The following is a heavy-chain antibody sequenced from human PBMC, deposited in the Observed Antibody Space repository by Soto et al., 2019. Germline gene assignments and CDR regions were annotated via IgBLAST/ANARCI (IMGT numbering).Heavy chain of an antibody. D-gene: IGHD6-6*01. CDR3: ARAGFVFLRSISSWFDP. V-gene: IGHV1-18*01. J-gene: IGHJ5*02. CDR1: GYTFTSYG. Sequence: ASVKVSCKASGYTFTSYGISWVRQAPGQGLEWMGRISAYNGNTNYAQKLQGRVTMTTDTSTSTAYMELRSLRSDDTAVYYCARAGFVFLRSISSWFDPWGQGTLVTVSS. CDR2: ISAYNGNT.